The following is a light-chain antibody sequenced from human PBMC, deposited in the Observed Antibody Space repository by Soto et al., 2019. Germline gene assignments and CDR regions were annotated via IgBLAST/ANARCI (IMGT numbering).Light chain of an antibody. CDR1: SSNIGSHP. Sequence: QSVLTQPPSASGTPGQRVTFSCSGSSSNIGSHPVNWYQQLPGTAPKLLIYTNNQRPSGVPDRFSGSKSGTSASLAISGLQSEDEAEYDCAAWDDGLFGPVFGGGTKLTVL. J-gene: IGLJ2*01. CDR3: AAWDDGLFGPV. CDR2: TNN. V-gene: IGLV1-44*01.